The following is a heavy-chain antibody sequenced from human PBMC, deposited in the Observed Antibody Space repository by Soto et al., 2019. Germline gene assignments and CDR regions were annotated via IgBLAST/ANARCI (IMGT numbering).Heavy chain of an antibody. CDR2: ISAGGDT. CDR3: ANVPTWCGGSSCYTEGFDS. CDR1: GFVFSDYA. J-gene: IGHJ4*02. D-gene: IGHD2-21*01. Sequence: QTGGSLRLSCVASGFVFSDYAMSWVRQAPGKGLEWVSAISAGGDTYYADSVKGRFTVSRANSKNTLYLQVNSLRAKDTAIYYCANVPTWCGGSSCYTEGFDSWGQGTLVTVSS. V-gene: IGHV3-23*01.